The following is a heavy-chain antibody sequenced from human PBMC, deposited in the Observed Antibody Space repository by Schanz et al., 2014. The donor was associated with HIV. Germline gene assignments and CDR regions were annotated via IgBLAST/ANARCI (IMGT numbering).Heavy chain of an antibody. J-gene: IGHJ2*01. CDR1: GFTFSSFG. CDR2: IWYDGSNQ. D-gene: IGHD6-6*01. V-gene: IGHV3-33*06. Sequence: QVQLAESGGGVVQPGGSLRLSCAASGFTFSSFGMHWVRQAPGKGLEWVALIWYDGSNQYYADSVKGRFTISRDNSKNTLYLQMNSLRAEDTAVYYCAKGYTSSSGFNLWGRGTLVTVSS. CDR3: AKGYTSSSGFNL.